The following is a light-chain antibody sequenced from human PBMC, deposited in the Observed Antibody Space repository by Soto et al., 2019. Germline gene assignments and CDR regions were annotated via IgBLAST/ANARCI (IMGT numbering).Light chain of an antibody. CDR2: IAS. V-gene: IGKV3-20*01. Sequence: EIVLTQSPGTLSLSPGERATLSCRASQSVHNNYLAWYQQRLGQPPRLVISIASNRATGISDRFSGSGSGTDFILTSSRLEPEDSAVYYCLQYGALPLTFGGGTKVEI. CDR1: QSVHNNY. CDR3: LQYGALPLT. J-gene: IGKJ4*01.